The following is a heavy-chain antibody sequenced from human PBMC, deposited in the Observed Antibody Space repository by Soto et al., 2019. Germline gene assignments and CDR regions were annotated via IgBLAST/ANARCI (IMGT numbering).Heavy chain of an antibody. CDR2: IIPVFGTT. V-gene: IGHV1-69*01. D-gene: IGHD3-10*01. J-gene: IGHJ4*02. Sequence: QVQLVQSGAEVKKPGSSVRVSCKASGGTLNSYTISWVRQAPGQGLEWMGGIIPVFGTTDYAQKFQGRVTITAGQSTGTASLELFSLRSEDTAIYYCSISNSYGRGDLWGQGTLVTVYS. CDR1: GGTLNSYT. CDR3: SISNSYGRGDL.